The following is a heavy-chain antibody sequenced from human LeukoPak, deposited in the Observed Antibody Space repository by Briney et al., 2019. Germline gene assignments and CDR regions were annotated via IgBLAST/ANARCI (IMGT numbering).Heavy chain of an antibody. CDR2: VNLQGST. V-gene: IGHV4-39*07. Sequence: PSETLSLICTVSGGSISSTSYYWDWVRQPPGKGLEWIGEVNLQGSTNYNSSLKSRVAISVDKSENHISLKLTSVTAADTAVYYCAREGGPYRPLDYSGQGTLVTVAS. CDR1: GGSISSTSYY. J-gene: IGHJ4*02. CDR3: AREGGPYRPLDY.